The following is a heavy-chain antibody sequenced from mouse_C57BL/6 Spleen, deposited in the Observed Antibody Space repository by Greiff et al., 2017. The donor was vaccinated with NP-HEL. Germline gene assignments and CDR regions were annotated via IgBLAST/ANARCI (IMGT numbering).Heavy chain of an antibody. CDR1: GYSITSGYY. CDR3: AREAGYFDV. Sequence: ESGPGLVKPSQSLSLPRSVTGYSITSGYYWNWIRQSPGNKLEWMGYISYDGSNHYNPSLKNRISITRDTSKNQFFLKLNSVTAEDTATYYCAREAGYFDVWGTGTTVTVSS. CDR2: ISYDGSN. V-gene: IGHV3-6*01. J-gene: IGHJ1*03.